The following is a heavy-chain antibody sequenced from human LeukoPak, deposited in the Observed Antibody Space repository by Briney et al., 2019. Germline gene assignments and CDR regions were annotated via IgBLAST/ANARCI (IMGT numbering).Heavy chain of an antibody. Sequence: SVKVSCKASGGTCSSYAISWVRQAPGQGLEWMGRIIPIFGTANYAQKFQGRVTITTDESTSTAYMELGSLRSEDTAVYYCARDQDYSNYLDYWGQGTLVTVSS. CDR1: GGTCSSYA. J-gene: IGHJ4*02. D-gene: IGHD4-11*01. CDR2: IIPIFGTA. CDR3: ARDQDYSNYLDY. V-gene: IGHV1-69*05.